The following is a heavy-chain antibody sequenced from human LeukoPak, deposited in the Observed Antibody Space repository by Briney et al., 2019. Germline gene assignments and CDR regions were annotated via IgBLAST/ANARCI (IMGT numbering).Heavy chain of an antibody. CDR3: ARVHGYGGNIPGFEY. J-gene: IGHJ4*02. D-gene: IGHD4-23*01. CDR2: INPNSGGT. CDR1: GYTFIGYY. V-gene: IGHV1-2*02. Sequence: ASVKVSCKASGYTFIGYYMHWVRQAPGQGLEWMGWINPNSGGTNYAQKFQGRVTMTRDTSISTAYMELSRLRSDDTAVYYCARVHGYGGNIPGFEYWGQGTLVTASS.